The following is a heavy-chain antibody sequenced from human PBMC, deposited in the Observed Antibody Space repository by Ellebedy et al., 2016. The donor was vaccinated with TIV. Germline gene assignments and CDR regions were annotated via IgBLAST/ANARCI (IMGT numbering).Heavy chain of an antibody. CDR3: ARGNYDLNGGGGPDYFLDY. Sequence: MPSETLSLTCTVSGASISSAGYFWTWIRQHPGKGLEWIGDIYFSSLTNYNPSLKSRTSISVDTSRSQLSLKLTSVTAADTAVYNCARGNYDLNGGGGPDYFLDYWGQGTLVTVSS. J-gene: IGHJ4*02. D-gene: IGHD5-12*01. CDR2: IYFSSLT. V-gene: IGHV4-31*03. CDR1: GASISSAGYF.